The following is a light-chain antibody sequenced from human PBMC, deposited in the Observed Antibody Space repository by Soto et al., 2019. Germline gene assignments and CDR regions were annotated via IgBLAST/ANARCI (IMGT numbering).Light chain of an antibody. Sequence: EVVLTQSPATLSLSPGERATLSCRASQNVDIYVAWYQQNPGQAPRLLLYDAFQRAAGIPASFSGSGSGTDFALTIISLDPEDFARYNSKSRTPVTAPFTFGQETNLDI. V-gene: IGKV3-11*01. CDR3: KSRTPVTAPFT. J-gene: IGKJ3*01. CDR1: QNVDIY. CDR2: DAF.